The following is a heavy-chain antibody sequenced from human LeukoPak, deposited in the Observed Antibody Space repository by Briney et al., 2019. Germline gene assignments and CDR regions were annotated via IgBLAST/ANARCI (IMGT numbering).Heavy chain of an antibody. CDR3: ARVAVSGPTGWFDS. CDR1: GFALKSYS. Sequence: PGGSLRLSCAGSGFALKSYSLTWVRQAPGKGLEWVSSISGTSAYIHYADSVKGRFTISRDNVDNVVYLEMNSLGAEDTATYYCARVAVSGPTGWFDSWGQGTLVIVSS. D-gene: IGHD2-8*02. J-gene: IGHJ5*01. CDR2: ISGTSAYI. V-gene: IGHV3-21*01.